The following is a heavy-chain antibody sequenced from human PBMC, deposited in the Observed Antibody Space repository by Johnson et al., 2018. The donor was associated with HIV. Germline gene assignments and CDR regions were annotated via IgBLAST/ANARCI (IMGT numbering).Heavy chain of an antibody. J-gene: IGHJ3*02. CDR3: ARGSLSGSPDI. D-gene: IGHD1-26*01. CDR1: GFTFSSYA. CDR2: ISYDGSNK. Sequence: QVQLVESGGGLVKPGGSLRLPCAASGFTFSSYAMHWVRQAPGKGLEWVAVISYDGSNKYYADSVKGRFTISRDNSKNTLYLQMNSLRAEDTAVYYCARGSLSGSPDIWGQGTMVTVSS. V-gene: IGHV3-30*04.